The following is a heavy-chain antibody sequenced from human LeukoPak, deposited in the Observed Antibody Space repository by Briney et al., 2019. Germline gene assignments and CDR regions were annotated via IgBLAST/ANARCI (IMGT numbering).Heavy chain of an antibody. Sequence: GGSLRLSCAASGFTFSDYYMSWIRQAPGKGLEWVSVIYSGGSTYYADSVKGRFTISRDNSKNTLYLQMNSLRAEDTAVYYCARDSAPSGAFDIWGQGTMVTVSS. D-gene: IGHD6-25*01. CDR1: GFTFSDYY. V-gene: IGHV3-66*01. J-gene: IGHJ3*02. CDR3: ARDSAPSGAFDI. CDR2: IYSGGST.